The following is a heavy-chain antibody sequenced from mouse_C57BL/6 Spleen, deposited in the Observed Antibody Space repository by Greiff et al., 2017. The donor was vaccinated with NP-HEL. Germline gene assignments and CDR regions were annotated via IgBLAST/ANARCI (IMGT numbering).Heavy chain of an antibody. J-gene: IGHJ2*01. V-gene: IGHV1-7*01. D-gene: IGHD2-4*01. Sequence: VQLQQSGAELAKPGASVKLSCKASGYTFTSYWMHWVKQRPGQGLEWIGYINPSSGYTKYNQKFKDKATLTADKSSSTAYMQLSSLTYEDSAVYYCALYDYDGLYYLDYWGQGTTLTVSS. CDR2: INPSSGYT. CDR1: GYTFTSYW. CDR3: ALYDYDGLYYLDY.